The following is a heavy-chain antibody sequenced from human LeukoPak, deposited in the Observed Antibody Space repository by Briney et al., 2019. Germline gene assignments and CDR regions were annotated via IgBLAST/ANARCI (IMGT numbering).Heavy chain of an antibody. CDR2: ISSSSSYI. V-gene: IGHV3-21*01. CDR1: GFTFGDYA. CDR3: ARGLWLGY. Sequence: GGSLRLSCTTSGFTFGDYAMTWVRQAPGKGLEWVSSISSSSSYIYYADSVKGRFTISRDNAKNSLYLQMNSLRAEDTAVYYCARGLWLGYWGQGTLVTVSS. D-gene: IGHD5-18*01. J-gene: IGHJ4*02.